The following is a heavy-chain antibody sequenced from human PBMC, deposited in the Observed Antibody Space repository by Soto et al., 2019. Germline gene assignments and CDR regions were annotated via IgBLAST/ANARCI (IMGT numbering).Heavy chain of an antibody. CDR1: GGTFSSYA. J-gene: IGHJ6*02. D-gene: IGHD3-3*01. CDR2: IIPIFGTA. CDR3: ASGYDFWSGYSTKTYHYGMDV. Sequence: GASVKVSCKASGGTFSSYAISWVRQAPGQGLEWMGGIIPIFGTANYAQKFQGRVTITADESTSTAYMELSSLRSEDTAVYYCASGYDFWSGYSTKTYHYGMDVWGQGTTVTVFS. V-gene: IGHV1-69*13.